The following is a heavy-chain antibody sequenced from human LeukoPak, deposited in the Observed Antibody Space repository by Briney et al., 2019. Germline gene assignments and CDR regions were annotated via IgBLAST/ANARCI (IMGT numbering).Heavy chain of an antibody. CDR3: AKVPFGVTSYYFDY. CDR1: GFTFSSDA. CDR2: ISGSGGGT. V-gene: IGHV3-23*01. D-gene: IGHD3-16*01. Sequence: GGSLRLSCAASGFTFSSDAMSWVRQAPGKGLEWVSAISGSGGGTYYADSVKGRFTISRDNSKNTLYLQMNSLRAEDTAVYYCAKVPFGVTSYYFDYWGQGTLVTVSS. J-gene: IGHJ4*02.